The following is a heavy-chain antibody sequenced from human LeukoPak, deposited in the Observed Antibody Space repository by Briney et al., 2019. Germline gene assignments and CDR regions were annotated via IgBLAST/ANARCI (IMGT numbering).Heavy chain of an antibody. V-gene: IGHV4-59*01. J-gene: IGHJ6*02. D-gene: IGHD3-10*01. CDR1: GGSISSYY. CDR2: IYYSGST. Sequence: SETLSLTCTVSGGSISSYYWSWIRQPPGKGLEWIGYIYYSGSTNYNPSLKSRVTISVDTSKNQFSLKLSSVTAADTAVYYCARLSMVRGVIMSYYGMDVWGQGTTITVSS. CDR3: ARLSMVRGVIMSYYGMDV.